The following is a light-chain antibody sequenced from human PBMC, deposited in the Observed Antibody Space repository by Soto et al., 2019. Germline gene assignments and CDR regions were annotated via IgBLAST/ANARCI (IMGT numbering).Light chain of an antibody. V-gene: IGKV1-5*01. CDR2: GAS. CDR1: QSISSW. J-gene: IGKJ1*01. CDR3: QQYNSYSEA. Sequence: DIQMTQSPSTLSASVGDRVTITCRASQSISSWLAWYHQKPGKAPKLLIYGASSLESGVPSRFSGSGSGTEFTLTISSLQPDDFATYYCQQYNSYSEAFGQGTKVDIK.